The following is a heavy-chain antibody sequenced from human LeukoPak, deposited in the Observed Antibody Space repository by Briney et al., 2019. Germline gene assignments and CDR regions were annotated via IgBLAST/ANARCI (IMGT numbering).Heavy chain of an antibody. V-gene: IGHV3-21*04. CDR3: AKDKPSDYFAYYFDY. J-gene: IGHJ4*02. CDR2: ISSSSSYI. D-gene: IGHD3-22*01. CDR1: GFTFSSYS. Sequence: AGGSLRLSCAASGFTFSSYSMNWVRQAPGKGLEWVSSISSSSSYIYYADSVKGRFTISRDNAKNSLYLQMNSLRAEETAVYYCAKDKPSDYFAYYFDYWGQGTLVTVSS.